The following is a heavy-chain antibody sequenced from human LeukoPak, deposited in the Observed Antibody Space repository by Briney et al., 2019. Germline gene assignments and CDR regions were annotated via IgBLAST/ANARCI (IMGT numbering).Heavy chain of an antibody. D-gene: IGHD6-19*01. CDR3: AKGSVAGTYYYYYYMDV. CDR1: GFTFSSYG. V-gene: IGHV3-23*01. J-gene: IGHJ6*03. Sequence: GGSLRLSCAASGFTFSSYGMSWVRQAPGKGLEWVSAISGSGGSTYYADSVKGRFTISRDNSKNTLYLQMNSLRAEDTAVYYCAKGSVAGTYYYYYYMDVWGKGTTVTISS. CDR2: ISGSGGST.